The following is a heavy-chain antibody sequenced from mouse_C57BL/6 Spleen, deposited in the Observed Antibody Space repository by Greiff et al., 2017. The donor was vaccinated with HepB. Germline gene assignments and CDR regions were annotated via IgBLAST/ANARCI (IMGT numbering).Heavy chain of an antibody. V-gene: IGHV1-50*01. CDR2: IDPSDSYT. CDR1: GYTFTSYW. CDR3: ASDCGSRSAWFAY. Sequence: QVQLQQPGAELVKPGASVKLSCKASGYTFTSYWMQWVKQRTGQGLEWIGEIDPSDSYTNYNQKFKGKATLTVDTSSSTAYMQLSSLTSEDSAVYYCASDCGSRSAWFAYWGQGTLVTVSA. J-gene: IGHJ3*01. D-gene: IGHD1-1*01.